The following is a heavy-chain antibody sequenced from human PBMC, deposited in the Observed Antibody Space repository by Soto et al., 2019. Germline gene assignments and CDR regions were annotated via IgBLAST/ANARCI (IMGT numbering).Heavy chain of an antibody. CDR1: GGSITSYH. V-gene: IGHV4-59*01. CDR2: TSYTGNT. CDR3: ARGRRYYYDNTGPYYFEH. Sequence: PLETLSLTCVVSGGSITSYHWSWIRQFRGKGLEWIAYTSYTGNTNYNPSLQSRVTISVDTSKNQFSLKLTSVTAADTAVYYCARGRRYYYDNTGPYYFEHWGQGTLVTVSS. J-gene: IGHJ4*02. D-gene: IGHD3-22*01.